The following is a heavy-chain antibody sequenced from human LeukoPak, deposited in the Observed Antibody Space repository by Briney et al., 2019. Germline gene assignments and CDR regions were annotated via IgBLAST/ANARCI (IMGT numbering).Heavy chain of an antibody. D-gene: IGHD2-15*01. CDR3: ARAHYCSGGSCYPKT. V-gene: IGHV4-31*03. Sequence: SETLSLTCTVSGGSISSGGYYWSWLRQHPGKGLEWIGYIYYSGSTYYNPSLKSRVTISVDTSKNQFSPKLSSVTAADTAVYYCARAHYCSGGSCYPKTWGQGTLVTVSS. J-gene: IGHJ5*02. CDR1: GGSISSGGYY. CDR2: IYYSGST.